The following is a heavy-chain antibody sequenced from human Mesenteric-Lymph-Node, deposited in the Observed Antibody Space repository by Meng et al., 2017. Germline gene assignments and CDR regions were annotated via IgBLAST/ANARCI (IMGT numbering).Heavy chain of an antibody. Sequence: QLQESGPGLVKPSQTLSLTCTVSGGSISSGGFYWSWIRQHPGKGLEWIGYIYYSGSTYYNPSLRSRVAISIDTSKNQFSLKLTSVTAADTAVYFCARTNYGDYNWFDPWGQGTLVTVSS. D-gene: IGHD4-17*01. J-gene: IGHJ5*02. CDR1: GGSISSGGFY. V-gene: IGHV4-31*03. CDR2: IYYSGST. CDR3: ARTNYGDYNWFDP.